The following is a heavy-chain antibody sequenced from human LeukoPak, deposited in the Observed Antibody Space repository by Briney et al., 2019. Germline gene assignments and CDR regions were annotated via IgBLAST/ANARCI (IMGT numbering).Heavy chain of an antibody. CDR2: ISGSGGST. V-gene: IGHV3-23*01. CDR1: GFTFSSYA. D-gene: IGHD3-3*01. Sequence: GGSLRLSCAASGFTFSSYAMSWVRQAPGKGLEWVSSISGSGGSTYYADSVEGRFTISRDNSKNTLYLQMNSLRAEDTAVYYCAKRNYDFWSGYYRRAENHFDYWGQGALVTVSS. CDR3: AKRNYDFWSGYYRRAENHFDY. J-gene: IGHJ4*02.